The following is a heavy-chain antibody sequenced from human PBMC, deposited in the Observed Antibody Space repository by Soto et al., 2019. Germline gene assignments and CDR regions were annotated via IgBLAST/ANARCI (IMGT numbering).Heavy chain of an antibody. V-gene: IGHV3-48*02. CDR2: ISSSSSTI. D-gene: IGHD3-22*01. CDR1: GFTFSSYS. CDR3: ARVVRGDETYYYDSSGSWANAFDI. Sequence: GGSLRLSCAASGFTFSSYSMNWVRQAPGKGLEWVSYISSSSSTIYYADSVKGRFTISRDNAKNSLYLQMNSLRDEDTAVYYCARVVRGDETYYYDSSGSWANAFDIWGQGTMVTVSS. J-gene: IGHJ3*02.